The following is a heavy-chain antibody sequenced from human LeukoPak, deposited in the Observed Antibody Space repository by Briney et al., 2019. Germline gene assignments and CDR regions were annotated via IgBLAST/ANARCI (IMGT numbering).Heavy chain of an antibody. D-gene: IGHD1-26*01. V-gene: IGHV3-21*01. CDR1: GFTFSSYS. Sequence: GGSLRLSCAASGFTFSSYSMNWVRQAPGKGLEWVSSISSSSSYIYYADSVKGRFTISRDNAKNSLYLQMNSLRAEDTAVYYCARNSPGAPKGVGAGGDYFDYWGQEPLVTVSS. CDR3: ARNSPGAPKGVGAGGDYFDY. J-gene: IGHJ4*02. CDR2: ISSSSSYI.